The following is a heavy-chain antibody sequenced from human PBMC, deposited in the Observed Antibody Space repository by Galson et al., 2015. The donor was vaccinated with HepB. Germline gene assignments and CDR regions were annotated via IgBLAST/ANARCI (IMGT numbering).Heavy chain of an antibody. V-gene: IGHV1-2*06. CDR1: GYTFTGYY. CDR2: INPNSGGT. J-gene: IGHJ6*02. CDR3: ARDGVLRFLEWPPGAYYYYGMDV. D-gene: IGHD3-3*01. Sequence: SVKVSCKASGYTFTGYYMHWVRQAPGQGLEWMGRINPNSGGTNYAQKFQGRVTMTRDTSISTAYMELSRLRSDDTAVYYCARDGVLRFLEWPPGAYYYYGMDVWGQGTTVTVSS.